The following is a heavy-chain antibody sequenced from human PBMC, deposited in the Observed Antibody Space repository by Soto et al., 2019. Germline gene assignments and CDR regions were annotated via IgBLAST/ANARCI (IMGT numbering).Heavy chain of an antibody. Sequence: QVQLQESGPGLVKPSGTLSLTCAVSSGSISSSNWWSWVRQPPGKGLEWIGEIYHSGSTNYNPCLKSRVTISIDKSTNQFSLKLSSVTAADTAVYYGATPPAGYCSGGSCRGAFDIWGQGTMVTVSS. V-gene: IGHV4-4*02. CDR3: ATPPAGYCSGGSCRGAFDI. CDR2: IYHSGST. J-gene: IGHJ3*02. D-gene: IGHD2-15*01. CDR1: SGSISSSNW.